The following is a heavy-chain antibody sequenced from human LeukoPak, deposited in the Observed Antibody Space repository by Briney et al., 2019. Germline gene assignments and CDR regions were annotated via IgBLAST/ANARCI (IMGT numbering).Heavy chain of an antibody. J-gene: IGHJ4*02. V-gene: IGHV3-66*01. CDR1: EFSVGSNY. CDR2: IYNGGST. CDR3: TRVVLVGTTYSYFDY. Sequence: GGSLRLSCAASEFSVGSNYMTWVRQAPGKGLEWVSLIYNGGSTYYADSVKGRFTISRDDSKNSLYLQMNSLKAEDTAVYYCTRVVLVGTTYSYFDYWGQGTLVTVSS. D-gene: IGHD1-26*01.